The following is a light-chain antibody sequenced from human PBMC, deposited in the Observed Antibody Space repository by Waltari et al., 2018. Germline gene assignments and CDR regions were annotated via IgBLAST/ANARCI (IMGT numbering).Light chain of an antibody. CDR2: KTS. CDR1: QNISPW. V-gene: IGKV1-5*03. Sequence: DIQMTPSPSTLSASVGDRVTITCRARQNISPWLAWHQQKPGKVPRLLIYKTSSLESGVPSRFSGSGSGTEFTLTISSLQPDDFATYYCQHYKTSFRTFGQGTRVEIK. J-gene: IGKJ1*01. CDR3: QHYKTSFRT.